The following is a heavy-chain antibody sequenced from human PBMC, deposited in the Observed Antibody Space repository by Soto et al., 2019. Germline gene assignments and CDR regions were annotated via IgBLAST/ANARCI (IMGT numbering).Heavy chain of an antibody. CDR1: GFTFSTYW. J-gene: IGHJ6*03. CDR2: IKQDGSEE. V-gene: IGHV3-7*05. Sequence: GGSLRLSCAASGFTFSTYWMSWVRQAPGKGLEWVANIKQDGSEEHYVDSVKGRFTISRDNAKNSPYLQMNSLRAEDTALYYCAKDRERSRNYYYYYMDVWGKGTTVTVSS. CDR3: AKDRERSRNYYYYYMDV.